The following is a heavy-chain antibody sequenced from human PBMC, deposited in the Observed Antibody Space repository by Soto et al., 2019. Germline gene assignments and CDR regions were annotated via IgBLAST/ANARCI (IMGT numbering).Heavy chain of an antibody. CDR3: ARAVDRAISDIWFDP. D-gene: IGHD5-18*01. CDR2: IFSSDEK. V-gene: IGHV2-26*01. CDR1: GFSLSNAGMG. Sequence: SGPTLVNPTETLTLTCTVSGFSLSNAGMGVSWIRQPPGKALEWLAHIFSSDEKSYRTPPETRLTVSKDTSKSQVVLTMTNMDPLDTATYYCARAVDRAISDIWFDPWGQGTQVTVSS. J-gene: IGHJ5*02.